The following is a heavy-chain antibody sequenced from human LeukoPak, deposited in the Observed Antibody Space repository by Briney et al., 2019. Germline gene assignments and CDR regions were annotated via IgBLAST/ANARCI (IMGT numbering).Heavy chain of an antibody. CDR3: ARDYDFWSGYDY. J-gene: IGHJ4*02. D-gene: IGHD3-3*01. V-gene: IGHV1-2*02. Sequence: GASVKVSCKASGYTFTGYYMHWVRQAPGQGLEWMGWINPNSGGTNYAQKFQGRFTMTRDTSISTAYMELSRLRSDDTAVYYCARDYDFWSGYDYWGQGTLVTVSS. CDR1: GYTFTGYY. CDR2: INPNSGGT.